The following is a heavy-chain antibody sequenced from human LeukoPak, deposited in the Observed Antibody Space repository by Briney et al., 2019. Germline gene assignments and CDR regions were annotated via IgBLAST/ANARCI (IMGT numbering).Heavy chain of an antibody. CDR1: GGSINSGGYF. CDR3: ARHWDISGYHEYFQH. Sequence: PSETLSLTCAVSGGSINSGGYFWGWIRQPSGKGPEWIGSTSYRGSTYYNPSLKSRVTVSVDTSKNQFSLKLSSVTAADTAVYYCARHWDISGYHEYFQHWGQGTLVTVSS. J-gene: IGHJ1*01. CDR2: TSYRGST. V-gene: IGHV4-39*01. D-gene: IGHD3-22*01.